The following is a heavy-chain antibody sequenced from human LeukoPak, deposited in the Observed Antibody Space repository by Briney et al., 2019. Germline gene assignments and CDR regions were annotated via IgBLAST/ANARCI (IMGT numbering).Heavy chain of an antibody. CDR1: GFTFSTYW. CDR2: MNSDGTNT. J-gene: IGHJ4*02. CDR3: AGGPWLADY. D-gene: IGHD6-19*01. Sequence: GGSLRLSCSASGFTFSTYWMHWVRQAPGKGLVWVSHMNSDGTNTGYADSVKGRFTISRDDARNTLFLQMNSLRVEDTAVYYCAGGPWLADYWGQGTLVTVSS. V-gene: IGHV3-74*01.